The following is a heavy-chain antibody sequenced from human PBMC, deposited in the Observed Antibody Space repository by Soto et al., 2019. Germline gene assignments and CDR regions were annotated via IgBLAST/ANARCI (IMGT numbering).Heavy chain of an antibody. Sequence: QVQLQESGPGLVKPSQTLSLTCTVSGGSISSGGYFWSWIRQHPGKGLEWIGYIYYSGSTYYNPSLKSRVTISVDTSKNQFSLKLSSVTAADTAVYYCARDLHDSYSGSYYFDYWGQGTLVTVSS. CDR2: IYYSGST. D-gene: IGHD1-26*01. V-gene: IGHV4-31*03. CDR3: ARDLHDSYSGSYYFDY. J-gene: IGHJ4*02. CDR1: GGSISSGGYF.